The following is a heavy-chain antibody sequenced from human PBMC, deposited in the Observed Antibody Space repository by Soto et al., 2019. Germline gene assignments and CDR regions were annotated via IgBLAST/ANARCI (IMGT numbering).Heavy chain of an antibody. J-gene: IGHJ4*02. Sequence: GGSLRLSCAASGFTFSSYGMHWVRQAPGKGLEWVAAISYDGSNKYYVDSVKGRFTISRDNSKNTLYLQMNSLRAEDTAVYYCAAAPRYWGQGTLVTVSS. V-gene: IGHV3-30*03. CDR3: AAAPRY. CDR2: ISYDGSNK. CDR1: GFTFSSYG. D-gene: IGHD2-15*01.